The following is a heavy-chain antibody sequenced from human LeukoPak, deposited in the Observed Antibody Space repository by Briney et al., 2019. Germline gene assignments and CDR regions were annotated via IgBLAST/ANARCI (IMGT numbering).Heavy chain of an antibody. V-gene: IGHV4-39*01. CDR2: IYYSGST. D-gene: IGHD6-19*01. J-gene: IGHJ4*02. Sequence: SETLSLTCTVSGGSISSSSYYWGWIRQPPGKGLEWIGSIYYSGSTYYNPSLKSRVTTSVDTSKNQFSLKLSSVTAADTAVYYCARRVAVAGTYFDYWGQGTLVTVSS. CDR1: GGSISSSSYY. CDR3: ARRVAVAGTYFDY.